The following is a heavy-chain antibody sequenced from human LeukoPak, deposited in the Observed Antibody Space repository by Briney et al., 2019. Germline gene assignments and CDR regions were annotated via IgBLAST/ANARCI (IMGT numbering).Heavy chain of an antibody. CDR3: AKASTGGNEFDY. D-gene: IGHD4-23*01. CDR2: ISGSGGST. Sequence: QSGGSLRLSCAASGFTFSSYAMSWVRQAPGKGLEWVSAISGSGGSTYYADSVKGRFTISRDNSKNTLYLQMNSLRAEDTAVYYCAKASTGGNEFDYWGQGTLVTVSS. V-gene: IGHV3-23*01. CDR1: GFTFSSYA. J-gene: IGHJ4*02.